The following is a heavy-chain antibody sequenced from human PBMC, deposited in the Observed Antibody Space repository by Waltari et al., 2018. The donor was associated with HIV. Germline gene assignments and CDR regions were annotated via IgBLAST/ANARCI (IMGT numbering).Heavy chain of an antibody. CDR1: GYSISSGYY. D-gene: IGHD1-26*01. V-gene: IGHV4-38-2*01. Sequence: QVQLQESGPGLVKPSETLSLTCAVPGYSISSGYYWGWLRQPPGKGLEWIGSIYHSGSTYYNPSLKSRVTISVDTSKNQFSLKLSSVTAADTAVYYCARVYGYSGSYPGAPDDYWGQGTLVTVSS. CDR3: ARVYGYSGSYPGAPDDY. J-gene: IGHJ4*02. CDR2: IYHSGST.